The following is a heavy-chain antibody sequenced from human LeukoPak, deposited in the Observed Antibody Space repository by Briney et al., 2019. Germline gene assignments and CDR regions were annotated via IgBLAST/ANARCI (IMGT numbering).Heavy chain of an antibody. J-gene: IGHJ3*02. CDR3: ARGLFPARHAKGYAFDI. Sequence: VASVKVSCKASGYTFTSYYMHWVRQAPGQGLEWMGIINPSGGSTSYAQKFQGRVTMTRNTSISTAYMELSSLRSEDTAVYYCARGLFPARHAKGYAFDIWGQGTMVTVSS. D-gene: IGHD6-6*01. V-gene: IGHV1-46*01. CDR2: INPSGGST. CDR1: GYTFTSYY.